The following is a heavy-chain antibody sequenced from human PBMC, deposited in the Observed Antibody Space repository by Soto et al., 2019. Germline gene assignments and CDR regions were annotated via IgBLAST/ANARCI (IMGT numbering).Heavy chain of an antibody. CDR2: IYWDDDK. CDR1: GFSLSTSGVG. Sequence: ITLKESGPTLVKPTQTLTLTCTFSGFSLSTSGVGVGWIRQPPGKALEWLALIYWDDDKRYSPSLKSRLTITKDTSKNQVVLTMTNMDPVDTATYYCAHYSPIYCSGGSCFDYWGQGTLVTVSS. J-gene: IGHJ4*02. V-gene: IGHV2-5*02. D-gene: IGHD2-15*01. CDR3: AHYSPIYCSGGSCFDY.